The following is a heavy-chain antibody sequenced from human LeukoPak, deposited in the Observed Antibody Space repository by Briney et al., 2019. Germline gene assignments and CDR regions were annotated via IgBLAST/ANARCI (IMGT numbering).Heavy chain of an antibody. CDR2: IHYSGST. CDR3: ARMGITGTRWYFDY. V-gene: IGHV4-59*01. J-gene: IGHJ4*02. CDR1: GGSISSYY. D-gene: IGHD1-20*01. Sequence: PSETLSLTCTVSGGSISSYYWSWIRQPPGKGLEWIGYIHYSGSTNYNPSFKSRVTISVDASKNQFSLKLSSMAAADTAVYYCARMGITGTRWYFDYWGQGTLVTVSS.